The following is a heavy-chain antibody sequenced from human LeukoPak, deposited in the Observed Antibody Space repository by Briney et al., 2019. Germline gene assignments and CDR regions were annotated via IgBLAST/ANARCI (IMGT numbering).Heavy chain of an antibody. D-gene: IGHD3-10*01. V-gene: IGHV4-34*01. CDR3: ARSRITMVRGVMGYFDY. CDR1: GGSFSGFY. J-gene: IGHJ4*02. CDR2: IKYSGST. Sequence: SETLSLTCAVYGGSFSGFYWNWIRQPPGKGLEWIGEIKYSGSTNYNPSLNSRVTISLDTSKNQFSLKLNSVTAADTAVYYCARSRITMVRGVMGYFDYWGQGTLVTVSS.